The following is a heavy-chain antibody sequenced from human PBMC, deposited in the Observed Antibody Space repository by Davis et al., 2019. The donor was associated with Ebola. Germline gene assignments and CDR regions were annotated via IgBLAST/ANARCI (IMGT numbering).Heavy chain of an antibody. Sequence: GGSLRLSCAASGFTFSSYAMSWVRQAPGKGLEWVSSISSSSSYIYYADSVKGRFTISRDNAKNSLYLQMNSLRAEDTAVYYCARVFGVVTHYGMDVWGQGTTVTVSS. V-gene: IGHV3-21*01. D-gene: IGHD3-3*01. J-gene: IGHJ6*02. CDR1: GFTFSSYA. CDR2: ISSSSSYI. CDR3: ARVFGVVTHYGMDV.